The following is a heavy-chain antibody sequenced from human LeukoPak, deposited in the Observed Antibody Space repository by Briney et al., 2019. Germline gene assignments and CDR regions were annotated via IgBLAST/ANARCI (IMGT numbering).Heavy chain of an antibody. CDR2: FDPEDGET. Sequence: ASVKVSYKVSGYTLTELSMHWVRQAPGKGLEWMGGFDPEDGETIYAQKFQGRVTMTEDTSTDTAYMELSSLRSEDTAVYYCATLRAGRGYSLSFGVDYYGMDVWGQGTTVTVSS. CDR3: ATLRAGRGYSLSFGVDYYGMDV. D-gene: IGHD5-18*01. CDR1: GYTLTELS. J-gene: IGHJ6*02. V-gene: IGHV1-24*01.